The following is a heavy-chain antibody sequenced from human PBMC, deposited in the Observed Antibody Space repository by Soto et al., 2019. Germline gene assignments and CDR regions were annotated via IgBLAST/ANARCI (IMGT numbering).Heavy chain of an antibody. V-gene: IGHV4-4*02. J-gene: IGHJ4*02. CDR3: ARTKQGSGWTFDY. CDR1: CITITSGDW. D-gene: IGHD6-19*01. CDR2: IHTSGVT. Sequence: SETLYLTCAVSCITITSGDWWGWVRQPPGKGLEWIGEIHTSGVTNYSPSLKSRVSMSVDKSKNQFSLNLSSVTAADTAIFYCARTKQGSGWTFDYWSQGTLVTVSS.